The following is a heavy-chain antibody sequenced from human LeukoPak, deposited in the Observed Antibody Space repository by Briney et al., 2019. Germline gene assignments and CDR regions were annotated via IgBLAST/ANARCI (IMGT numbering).Heavy chain of an antibody. CDR2: FYYSGST. V-gene: IGHV4-39*02. D-gene: IGHD6-19*01. J-gene: IGHJ4*02. Sequence: SETLSLTCTVSGGSITSSTYYWGWIRQPPGKGLEWIGSFYYSGSTYYNASLKSRVTISVDTSKNHFSLKLGSVTAADTAVYYCTTTTRGWYGVGDYWGQGTLVTVSS. CDR1: GGSITSSTYY. CDR3: TTTTRGWYGVGDY.